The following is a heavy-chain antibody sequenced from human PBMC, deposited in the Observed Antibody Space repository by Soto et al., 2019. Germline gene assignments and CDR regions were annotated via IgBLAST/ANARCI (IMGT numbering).Heavy chain of an antibody. J-gene: IGHJ4*02. V-gene: IGHV1-24*01. CDR3: ATWGYCSGGSCPPYYFDY. D-gene: IGHD2-15*01. Sequence: ASVKVSCKVSGYTLTELSMHWVRQAPGKGLEWMGGFDPEDGETIYAQKFQGRVTMTEDTSTDTAYMELSSLGSEDTAVYYCATWGYCSGGSCPPYYFDYWGQGTLVTVSS. CDR2: FDPEDGET. CDR1: GYTLTELS.